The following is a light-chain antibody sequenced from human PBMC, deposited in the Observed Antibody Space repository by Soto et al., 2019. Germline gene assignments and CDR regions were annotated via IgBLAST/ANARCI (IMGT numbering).Light chain of an antibody. J-gene: IGKJ5*01. Sequence: IVLTQSPGTLSLSPGERTTLSCRASQSISRYLAWYQQKPGQAPRLLFYDASNRATGIPARFSGSGSGTEFTLTINSLQSEDSAVYYCQQHNQWPITFGQGTRLEI. CDR2: DAS. CDR1: QSISRY. V-gene: IGKV3D-15*01. CDR3: QQHNQWPIT.